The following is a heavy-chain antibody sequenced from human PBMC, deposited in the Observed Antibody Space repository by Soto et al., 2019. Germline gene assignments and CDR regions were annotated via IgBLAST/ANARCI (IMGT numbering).Heavy chain of an antibody. D-gene: IGHD3-10*01. J-gene: IGHJ5*02. V-gene: IGHV3-33*01. Sequence: QVQLVESGGGVVQPGRSLRLSCAASGFTFSSYGMHWVRQAPGKGLEWVAVIWYDGSNKYYADSVKGRFTISRDNSKNTLYLQMTSLRAEDTAVYYSARESTGSYISWFVPCGQGTLVTVSS. CDR1: GFTFSSYG. CDR2: IWYDGSNK. CDR3: ARESTGSYISWFVP.